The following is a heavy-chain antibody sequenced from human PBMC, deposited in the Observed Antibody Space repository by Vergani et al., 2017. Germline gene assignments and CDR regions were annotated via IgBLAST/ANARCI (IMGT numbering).Heavy chain of an antibody. Sequence: QVQLVQSGAEVKKPGASVKVSCKASGYTFTSYYMHWVRQAPGQGLEWMGIINPSGGSTSYAQKFQGRVTINRDTSTSTVYMELSSLRSEDTAVYYCARLPKGYCSSTSCYKGAFDIWGQGTMVTVSS. CDR1: GYTFTSYY. V-gene: IGHV1-46*01. J-gene: IGHJ3*02. CDR3: ARLPKGYCSSTSCYKGAFDI. CDR2: INPSGGST. D-gene: IGHD2-2*02.